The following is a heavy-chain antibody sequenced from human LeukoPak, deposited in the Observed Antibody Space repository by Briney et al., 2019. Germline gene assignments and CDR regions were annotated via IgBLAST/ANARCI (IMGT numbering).Heavy chain of an antibody. J-gene: IGHJ4*02. V-gene: IGHV4-34*01. Sequence: SETLSLACAVYGGSFSGYYWSWIRQPPGKGLEWIGEINHSGSTNYNPSLKSRVTISVDTSKNQFSLKLSSVTAADTAVYYCARKGRRPYTHWGQGTLVTVSS. CDR2: INHSGST. CDR1: GGSFSGYY. CDR3: ARKGRRPYTH. D-gene: IGHD4-11*01.